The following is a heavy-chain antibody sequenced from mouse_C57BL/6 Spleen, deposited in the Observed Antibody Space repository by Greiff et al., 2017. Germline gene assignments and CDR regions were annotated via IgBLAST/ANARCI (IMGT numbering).Heavy chain of an antibody. Sequence: EVQRVESEGGLVQPGSSMKLSCTASGFTFSDYYMAWVRQVPEKGLEWVANINYDGSSTYYLDSLKSRFIISRDNAKNILYLQMSSLKSEDTATYYCARDRYDGYLYYAMDYWGQGTSVTVSS. J-gene: IGHJ4*01. V-gene: IGHV5-16*01. CDR3: ARDRYDGYLYYAMDY. CDR2: INYDGSST. D-gene: IGHD2-3*01. CDR1: GFTFSDYY.